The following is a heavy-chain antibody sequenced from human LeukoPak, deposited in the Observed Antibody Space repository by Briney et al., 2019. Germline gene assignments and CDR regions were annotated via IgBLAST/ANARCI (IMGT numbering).Heavy chain of an antibody. J-gene: IGHJ4*02. Sequence: PGGSLRLSCAASGFTVSSNYMSWVRQAPGKGLEWVSTIYNSGSTFYADSVKGRFTISRDNSKNTLYLQMNSLRVEDTAVYYCARGFVGAQVSAGVYWGQGTLVTVSS. CDR3: ARGFVGAQVSAGVY. D-gene: IGHD1-26*01. V-gene: IGHV3-53*01. CDR1: GFTVSSNY. CDR2: IYNSGST.